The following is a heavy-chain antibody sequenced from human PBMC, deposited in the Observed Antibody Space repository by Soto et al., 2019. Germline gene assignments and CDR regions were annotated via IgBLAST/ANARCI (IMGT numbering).Heavy chain of an antibody. CDR1: GGSISSSNW. D-gene: IGHD1-26*01. CDR2: IYHSGST. V-gene: IGHV4-4*02. Sequence: QVQLQESGPGLVKPSGTLSLTCAVSGGSISSSNWWSWVRQPPGKGLEWIGEIYHSGSTNYNPSLKSRVTISVDKSKNQFSLKLSSVTAADTAVYYCARVPSGSYKASAKYFDYWGQGTLVTVSS. J-gene: IGHJ4*02. CDR3: ARVPSGSYKASAKYFDY.